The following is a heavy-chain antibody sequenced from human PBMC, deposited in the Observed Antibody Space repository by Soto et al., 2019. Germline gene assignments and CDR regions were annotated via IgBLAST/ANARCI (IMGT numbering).Heavy chain of an antibody. D-gene: IGHD6-19*01. J-gene: IGHJ6*02. CDR3: ARESEVAVAGTVYYYGMDV. Sequence: SETLSLTCTVSGGSISSYYWSWIRQPPGKGLEWIGYIYYSGSTNYNPSLKSRVTISVDTSKNQFSLKLSSVTAADTAVYYCARESEVAVAGTVYYYGMDVWGQGTTVTVSS. CDR1: GGSISSYY. V-gene: IGHV4-59*01. CDR2: IYYSGST.